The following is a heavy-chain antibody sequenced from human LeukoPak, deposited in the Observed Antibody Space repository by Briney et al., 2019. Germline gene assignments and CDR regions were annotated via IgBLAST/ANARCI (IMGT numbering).Heavy chain of an antibody. Sequence: SETLSLTCTVSGGSISSSTYYWAWIRQPPGKGLEWIGSIDYSESTYYNPSLKSRVTISVDTSKNQFSLKLRSVTAADTAVYYCARGRSSSWHVAWFDPWGQGTLVTVSS. CDR1: GGSISSSTYY. D-gene: IGHD6-13*01. CDR3: ARGRSSSWHVAWFDP. J-gene: IGHJ5*02. CDR2: IDYSEST. V-gene: IGHV4-39*01.